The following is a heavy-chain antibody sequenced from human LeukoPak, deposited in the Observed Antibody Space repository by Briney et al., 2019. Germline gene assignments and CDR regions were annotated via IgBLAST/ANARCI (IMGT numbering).Heavy chain of an antibody. D-gene: IGHD4-17*01. J-gene: IGHJ4*02. V-gene: IGHV3-23*01. CDR3: AKPRQPYGDYLGDY. CDR2: ISGSGGST. Sequence: GGSLRLSCAASGFTFSSYAMSWVRQAPGKGLEWVSAISGSGGSTYYADSVKGRFTISRDNSKNTLYPQMNSLRAEDTAVYYCAKPRQPYGDYLGDYWGQGTLVTVSS. CDR1: GFTFSSYA.